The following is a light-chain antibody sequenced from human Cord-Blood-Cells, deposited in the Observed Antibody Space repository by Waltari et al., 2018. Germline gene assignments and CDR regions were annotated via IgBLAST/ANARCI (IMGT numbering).Light chain of an antibody. V-gene: IGKV1-39*01. CDR3: QQSYSTLTWT. Sequence: DIQMTQSPSSLSASVGDRVTITCRASQSISSYLNWYHQKPGKAPKLLIYAASSLQSGVPSRFSGSVSGTDFTLTISSLQPEDFATYYCQQSYSTLTWTFGQGTKVEIK. J-gene: IGKJ1*01. CDR1: QSISSY. CDR2: AAS.